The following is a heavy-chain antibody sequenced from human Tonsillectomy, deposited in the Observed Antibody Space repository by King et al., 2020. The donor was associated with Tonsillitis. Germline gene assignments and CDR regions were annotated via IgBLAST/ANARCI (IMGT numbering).Heavy chain of an antibody. Sequence: VQLVESGGGLVQPGGSLRISCGVSGFTFSSYWMSWVRQAPGKGLEWVANINQDGSEKNYVDSVKGRFTISRDNAENSLYLQMNSLRAEDTAVYYCARDAYCSGGSCYVYWGQGTLVTVSP. CDR2: INQDGSEK. J-gene: IGHJ4*02. CDR3: ARDAYCSGGSCYVY. D-gene: IGHD2-15*01. CDR1: GFTFSSYW. V-gene: IGHV3-7*01.